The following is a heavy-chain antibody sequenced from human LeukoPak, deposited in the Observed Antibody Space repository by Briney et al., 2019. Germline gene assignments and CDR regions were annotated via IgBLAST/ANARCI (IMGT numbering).Heavy chain of an antibody. V-gene: IGHV3-53*05. CDR3: AKDSSYYYIDV. CDR1: GFTVSSNY. D-gene: IGHD6-6*01. Sequence: PGGSLRLSCAASGFTVSSNYMSWVRQAPGKGLEWVSVIYSGGSTYYADSVKGRFTISRDNSKNTLYLQMNSLRTEDTAVYYCAKDSSYYYIDVWGKGTTVTVSS. J-gene: IGHJ6*03. CDR2: IYSGGST.